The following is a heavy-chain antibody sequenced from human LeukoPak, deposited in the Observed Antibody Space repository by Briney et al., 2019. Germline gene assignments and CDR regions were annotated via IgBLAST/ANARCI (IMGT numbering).Heavy chain of an antibody. J-gene: IGHJ4*02. CDR2: ISSSSSYI. CDR1: GFTFSSYS. V-gene: IGHV3-21*01. CDR3: ARGTSGTSAY. D-gene: IGHD2-2*01. Sequence: GGSLRLSCAASGFTFSSYSMNWVRQAPGKGLEWVSSISSSSSYIYYVDSVKGRFTISRDNAKNSLYLQMNSLRAEDTAVYYCARGTSGTSAYWGQGTLVTVSS.